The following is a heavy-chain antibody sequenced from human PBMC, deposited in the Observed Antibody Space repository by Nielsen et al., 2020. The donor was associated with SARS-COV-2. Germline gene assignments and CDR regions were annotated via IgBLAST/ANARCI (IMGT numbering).Heavy chain of an antibody. Sequence: GGSLRLSCAASGFTFSSYSMNWVRQAPGKGLEWVSSISSSSSYIYYADSVKGRFTISRDNAKNSLYLQMNSLRAEDTAVYYCATGAAAGTQNWFDPWGQGTLVTVSS. CDR1: GFTFSSYS. CDR2: ISSSSSYI. CDR3: ATGAAAGTQNWFDP. V-gene: IGHV3-21*01. J-gene: IGHJ5*02. D-gene: IGHD6-13*01.